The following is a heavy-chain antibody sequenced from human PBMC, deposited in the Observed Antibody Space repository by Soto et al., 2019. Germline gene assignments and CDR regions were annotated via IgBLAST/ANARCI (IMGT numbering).Heavy chain of an antibody. CDR2: IYYSGST. D-gene: IGHD5-12*01. V-gene: IGHV4-59*01. CDR1: GGSISSYY. J-gene: IGHJ4*02. CDR3: ARDRHSGYDLDY. Sequence: PSETLSLTCTVSGGSISSYYWSWIRQPPGKGLEWIGYIYYSGSTNYNPSLKSRVTISVDTSKNQFSLKLSSVTAADTAVYYCARDRHSGYDLDYWGRGTLVTVSS.